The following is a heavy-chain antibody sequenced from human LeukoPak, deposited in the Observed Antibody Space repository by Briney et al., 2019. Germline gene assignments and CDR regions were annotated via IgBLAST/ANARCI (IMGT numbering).Heavy chain of an antibody. D-gene: IGHD6-19*01. CDR2: INPNSGGT. Sequence: GASVKVSCKASGYTFTGYYMHWVRQAPGQGLEWMGWINPNSGGTNYAQKFQGRVTMTRDTSISTAYMELSRLRSDDTAVYYCARGGWVRDYYYYYYMDVWGKGTTVTVSS. CDR1: GYTFTGYY. CDR3: ARGGWVRDYYYYYYMDV. J-gene: IGHJ6*03. V-gene: IGHV1-2*02.